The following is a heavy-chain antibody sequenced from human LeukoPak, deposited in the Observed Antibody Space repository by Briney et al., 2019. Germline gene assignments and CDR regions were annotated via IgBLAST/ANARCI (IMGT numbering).Heavy chain of an antibody. V-gene: IGHV3-23*01. D-gene: IGHD2-2*01. Sequence: GGSLRLSCAASGLTFSSYAMSCVRQDPGKGLEWFSAISGSGGSAYYADSEKGRFTISRDNSKNTLYLQMNSLRAEDTAVYYCAKVVVPAASPAWYFDYWGQGTLVTVSS. CDR2: ISGSGGSA. J-gene: IGHJ4*02. CDR3: AKVVVPAASPAWYFDY. CDR1: GLTFSSYA.